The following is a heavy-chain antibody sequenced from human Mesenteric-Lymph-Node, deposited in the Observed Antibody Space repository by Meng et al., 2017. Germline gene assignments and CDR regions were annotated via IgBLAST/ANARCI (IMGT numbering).Heavy chain of an antibody. J-gene: IGHJ4*02. CDR3: AKKTVGSGYQPYDF. CDR2: IVAREYYT. Sequence: GGSLRLSCAASGFTLSSCAMSWVRQAPGQGLEWVATIVAREYYTNYADSVKGRFTISRDDSKNSLYLQMHSLRADDTALYYWAKKTVGSGYQPYDFWGQGTLVTVSS. V-gene: IGHV3-23*01. D-gene: IGHD3-22*01. CDR1: GFTLSSCA.